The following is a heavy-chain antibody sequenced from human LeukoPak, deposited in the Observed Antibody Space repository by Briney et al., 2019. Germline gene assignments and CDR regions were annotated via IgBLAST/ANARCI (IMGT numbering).Heavy chain of an antibody. CDR2: IKQDGSEK. J-gene: IGHJ3*02. D-gene: IGHD6-13*01. CDR3: ARAAAGKYDAFDI. V-gene: IGHV3-7*01. CDR1: GFTFSSYA. Sequence: PGGSLRLSCAASGFTFSSYAMSWVRQAPGKGLEWVANIKQDGSEKYYVDSVKGRFTISRDNAKNSLYLQMNSLRAEDTAVYYCARAAAGKYDAFDIWGQGTMVTVSS.